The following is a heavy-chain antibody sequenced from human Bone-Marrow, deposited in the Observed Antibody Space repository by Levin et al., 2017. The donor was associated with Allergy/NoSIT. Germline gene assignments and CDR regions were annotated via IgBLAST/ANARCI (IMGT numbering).Heavy chain of an antibody. V-gene: IGHV1-24*01. J-gene: IGHJ4*01. CDR3: AIFGSGYGDSASYFDY. D-gene: IGHD3-22*01. CDR1: GYTLTQLS. Sequence: ASVKVSCKVSGYTLTQLSMHWVRQAPGKGLEWMGGFDIEDGETIYPQNFQGRVTMTEDTSTDTAYMELSSLRSEDTAVYYCAIFGSGYGDSASYFDYWSQGTLVTVSS. CDR2: FDIEDGET.